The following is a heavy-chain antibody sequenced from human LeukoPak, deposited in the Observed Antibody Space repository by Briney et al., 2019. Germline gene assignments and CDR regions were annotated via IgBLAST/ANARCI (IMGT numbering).Heavy chain of an antibody. Sequence: GRSLRLSCAASGFTFSSYPMHWVRQAPGKGLEWVAVIGYDGVNKYYADSVKGRFSISRDNAKNSLYLQMSSLRADDTAVYYCARDQYEGICPDYWGQGALVTVSS. J-gene: IGHJ4*02. V-gene: IGHV3-30-3*01. CDR2: IGYDGVNK. CDR1: GFTFSSYP. D-gene: IGHD2/OR15-2a*01. CDR3: ARDQYEGICPDY.